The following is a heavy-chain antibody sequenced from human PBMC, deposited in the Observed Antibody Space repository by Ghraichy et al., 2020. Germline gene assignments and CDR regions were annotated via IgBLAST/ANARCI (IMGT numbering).Heavy chain of an antibody. CDR1: GFTFSSYV. CDR2: ISYDAGNK. J-gene: IGHJ6*02. CDR3: AKDYYGDYDSYYYAMDV. Sequence: GESLNISCAASGFTFSSYVMHWVRQAPGKGLEWVAVISYDAGNKYHVDSVKGRFTISRDNSKNTLYLEMNSLRAEDTAVYYCAKDYYGDYDSYYYAMDVWGQGTTVTVSS. D-gene: IGHD4-17*01. V-gene: IGHV3-30*18.